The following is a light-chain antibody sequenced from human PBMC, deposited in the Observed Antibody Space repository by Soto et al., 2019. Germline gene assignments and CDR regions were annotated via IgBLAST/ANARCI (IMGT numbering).Light chain of an antibody. CDR3: QHYGGSQIT. J-gene: IGKJ5*01. V-gene: IGKV3-20*01. Sequence: EIVLTQSPDTLSLSPGGRATLSCRASQSITTRLAWYQQKPGQPPRLLISGASVRASGVPVRITGSGSGTDFTLTISRLEPEDFEVYYCQHYGGSQITLGLGTRLEIK. CDR2: GAS. CDR1: QSITTR.